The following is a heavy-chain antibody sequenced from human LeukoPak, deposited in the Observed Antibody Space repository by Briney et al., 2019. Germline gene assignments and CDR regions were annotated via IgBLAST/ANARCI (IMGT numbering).Heavy chain of an antibody. J-gene: IGHJ4*02. Sequence: SATLSLTCTVSGDSVSSGYYWGWIRQPPGKGLEWIGSIHHSGSTYYNPSLKSRVTISVDTSKNQFFLKLRSVTAADRAVYYCARDGLVGAITDGFYWGQGSLVTVSS. CDR1: GDSVSSGYY. D-gene: IGHD1-26*01. CDR3: ARDGLVGAITDGFY. V-gene: IGHV4-38-2*02. CDR2: IHHSGST.